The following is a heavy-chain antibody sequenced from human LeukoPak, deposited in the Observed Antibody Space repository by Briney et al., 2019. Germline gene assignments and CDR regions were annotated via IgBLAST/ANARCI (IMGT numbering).Heavy chain of an antibody. D-gene: IGHD2-2*01. Sequence: GGSLRLSCAASGFTVSSNYMSWVRQAPGKGLEWVSVIYSGGSTYYAESVKGQFTISRDNSKITVYLQMNSLRAEDTAVYYCARFQRFPNWFDLWGGKTRVSVS. CDR1: GFTVSSNY. J-gene: IGHJ5*02. V-gene: IGHV3-66*01. CDR2: IYSGGST. CDR3: ARFQRFPNWFDL.